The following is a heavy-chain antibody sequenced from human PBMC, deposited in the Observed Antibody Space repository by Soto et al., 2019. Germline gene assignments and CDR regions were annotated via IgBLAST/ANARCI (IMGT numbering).Heavy chain of an antibody. D-gene: IGHD3-22*01. Sequence: ASVKVSCKASGYTFTSYGISWVRQAPGQGLEWMGWISAYNGNTNNAQKLQGRVTMTTDTSTSTAYMELRSLRSDDTAVYYCARQAADYYDSSGYYPLDYWGQGTLVTASS. CDR2: ISAYNGNT. J-gene: IGHJ4*02. CDR1: GYTFTSYG. V-gene: IGHV1-18*01. CDR3: ARQAADYYDSSGYYPLDY.